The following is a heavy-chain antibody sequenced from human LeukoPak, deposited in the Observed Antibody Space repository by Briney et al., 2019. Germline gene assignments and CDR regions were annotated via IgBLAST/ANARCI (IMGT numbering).Heavy chain of an antibody. V-gene: IGHV3-21*01. D-gene: IGHD6-19*01. J-gene: IGHJ4*02. CDR3: ARPRSSGWYDFDY. CDR2: ISSSSSYI. Sequence: PGGSLRLSCAASGFTFSSYSMSWVRQAPGKGLEWVSSISSSSSYIYYADSVKGRFTISRDNAKNSLYLQMNSLRAEDTAVYYCARPRSSGWYDFDYWGQGTLVTVSS. CDR1: GFTFSSYS.